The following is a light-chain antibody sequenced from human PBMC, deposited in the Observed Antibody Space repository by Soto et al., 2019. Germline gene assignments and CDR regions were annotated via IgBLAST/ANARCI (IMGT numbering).Light chain of an antibody. CDR3: QAWDSSTKV. Sequence: SYELTQPPSVSGSPGQTASITCTGDKLGDKYACWYQQKPGQSPVLVIYQDSKRPSGIPERFSGSNSGNTATLTISGTQAMDEADYYCQAWDSSTKVFGGGTKLTVL. V-gene: IGLV3-1*01. CDR1: KLGDKY. J-gene: IGLJ2*01. CDR2: QDS.